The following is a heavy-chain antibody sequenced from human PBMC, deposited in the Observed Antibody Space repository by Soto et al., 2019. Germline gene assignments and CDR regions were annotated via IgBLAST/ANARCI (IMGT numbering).Heavy chain of an antibody. CDR2: ISSSSSYT. CDR3: ASLYSYGHTSPYYFDY. CDR1: GFTFSDYY. V-gene: IGHV3-11*05. D-gene: IGHD5-18*01. J-gene: IGHJ4*02. Sequence: QVQLVESGGGLVKPGGSLRLSCAASGFTFSDYYMSWIRQAPGKGLEWVSYISSSSSYTNYADSVKGLFTISRDNANNSLYLQMNSLRAEDTAVYYCASLYSYGHTSPYYFDYWGQGTLVTVSS.